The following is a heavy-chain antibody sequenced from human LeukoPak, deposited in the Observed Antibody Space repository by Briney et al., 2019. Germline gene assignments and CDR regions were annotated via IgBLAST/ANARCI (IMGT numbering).Heavy chain of an antibody. D-gene: IGHD6-19*01. CDR1: GFTFSSYS. V-gene: IGHV3-21*01. Sequence: GGSLRLSCAASGFTFSSYSMNWVRQAPGQGLEWVSSISSSSSYIYYADSVKGRFTISRDNAKNSLYLQMNSLRAEDTAVYYCARDLQQWLVRYFFDYWGQGTLVTVSS. CDR3: ARDLQQWLVRYFFDY. CDR2: ISSSSSYI. J-gene: IGHJ4*02.